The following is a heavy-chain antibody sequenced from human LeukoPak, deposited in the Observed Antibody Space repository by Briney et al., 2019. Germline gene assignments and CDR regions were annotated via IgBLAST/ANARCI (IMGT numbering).Heavy chain of an antibody. D-gene: IGHD3-3*01. Sequence: PSETLSLTCTVSGGSISSYYWSWIRQPPGKGLEWIGYIYYSGSTNYNPSLKSRVTISVDTSKNQFSLKLSSVTAADTAVYYCARLRGTIFGAVGPQDYYMDVWGKGTTVTVSS. V-gene: IGHV4-59*08. CDR3: ARLRGTIFGAVGPQDYYMDV. J-gene: IGHJ6*03. CDR2: IYYSGST. CDR1: GGSISSYY.